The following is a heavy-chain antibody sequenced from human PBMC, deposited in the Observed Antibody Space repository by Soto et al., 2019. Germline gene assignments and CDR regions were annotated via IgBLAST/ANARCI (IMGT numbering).Heavy chain of an antibody. CDR1: GFTFSSYS. V-gene: IGHV3-21*01. CDR3: ARDHYGGNSFDY. Sequence: GGSLRLSCAASGFTFSSYSMNWVRQAPGKGLEWVSSISSSSSYIYYADSVKGRFTISRDNAKNSLYLQMSSLRAEDTAVYYCARDHYGGNSFDYWGQGTLVTVSS. CDR2: ISSSSSYI. D-gene: IGHD4-17*01. J-gene: IGHJ4*02.